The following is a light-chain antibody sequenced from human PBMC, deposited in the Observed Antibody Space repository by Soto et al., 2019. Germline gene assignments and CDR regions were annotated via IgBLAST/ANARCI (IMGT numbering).Light chain of an antibody. V-gene: IGKV1-39*01. CDR1: QSINTF. J-gene: IGKJ1*01. Sequence: DIQMTQSPSSLSASVGDRVTITCRASQSINTFLNWYQQKPGKAPKVLIYAASSLQSGVPSRFSGGGSGTDVTLTISSLQPDDVATYYCQKSYSAPRTFGQGTKVEIK. CDR3: QKSYSAPRT. CDR2: AAS.